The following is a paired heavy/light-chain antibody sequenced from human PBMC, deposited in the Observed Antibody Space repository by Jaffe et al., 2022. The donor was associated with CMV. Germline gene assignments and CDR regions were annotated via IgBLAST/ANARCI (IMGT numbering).Heavy chain of an antibody. J-gene: IGHJ6*03. CDR3: VNSGGNSVKGIDYYNYMDV. CDR1: GFAFNTCV. Sequence: EVQLVESGGGLVQPGGSLRLSCSGSGFAFNTCVMHWVRQAPGKGLEYVSGISRDGDATKYADSVKGRFTISRDNSKNTLYLQMTSLRLGDTAVYFCVNSGGNSVKGIDYYNYMDVWGKGTTVTVSS. V-gene: IGHV3-64D*06. CDR2: ISRDGDAT. D-gene: IGHD2-15*01.
Light chain of an antibody. CDR2: RDN. Sequence: QSVLTQPPSASGTPGQRITISCSGSTSNIGSNFVYWYQELPGTAPKLLIYRDNERPSGVPDRFSGSKSGTSASLAISGLRSEDEADYYCAAWDDSLSVWVFGGGTKLTVL. V-gene: IGLV1-47*01. CDR3: AAWDDSLSVWV. CDR1: TSNIGSNF. J-gene: IGLJ3*02.